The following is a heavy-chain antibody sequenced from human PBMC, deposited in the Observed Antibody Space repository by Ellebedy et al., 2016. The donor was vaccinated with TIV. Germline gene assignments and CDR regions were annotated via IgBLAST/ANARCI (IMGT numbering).Heavy chain of an antibody. J-gene: IGHJ6*03. CDR3: AREEASSHYYYYYYMDV. CDR2: IWYDGSNK. V-gene: IGHV3-33*01. Sequence: GGSLRLXXAASGFTFSSYGMHWVRQAPGKGLEWVAVIWYDGSNKYYADSVKGRFTISRDNSKNTLYLQMNSLRAEDTAVYYCAREEASSHYYYYYYMDVWGKGTTVTVSS. CDR1: GFTFSSYG.